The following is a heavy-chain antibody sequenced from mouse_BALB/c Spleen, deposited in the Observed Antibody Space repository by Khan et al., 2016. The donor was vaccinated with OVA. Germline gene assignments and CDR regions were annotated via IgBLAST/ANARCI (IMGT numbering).Heavy chain of an antibody. CDR2: INPNNGDS. CDR1: GYTFTSYY. D-gene: IGHD2-1*01. CDR3: ARTGYGNPFAY. V-gene: IGHV1S81*02. Sequence: QVQLQQSGAELVKPGTSVKISCKASGYTFTSYYMYWVKQRPGQGLEWIGGINPNNGDSNFNEKFKSKATLTVDKSSSTAYMQLGILTAEDSAFYYGARTGYGNPFAYWGQGTLVTVSA. J-gene: IGHJ3*01.